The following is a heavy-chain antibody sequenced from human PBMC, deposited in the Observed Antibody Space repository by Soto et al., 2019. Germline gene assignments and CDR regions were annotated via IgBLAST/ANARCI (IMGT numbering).Heavy chain of an antibody. J-gene: IGHJ6*03. CDR1: GYTFTSYD. CDR3: ARGGWITMVRGGYYYMDV. CDR2: MNPNSGNP. D-gene: IGHD3-10*01. V-gene: IGHV1-8*01. Sequence: QVQLVQSGAEVKKPGASVKVSCKASGYTFTSYDINWVRQATGQGLEWMGGMNPNSGNPGNAQKFQGRVTMTRHTSISTAYMELSRLRSEDTAVYYCARGGWITMVRGGYYYMDVWGKGTTVTVSS.